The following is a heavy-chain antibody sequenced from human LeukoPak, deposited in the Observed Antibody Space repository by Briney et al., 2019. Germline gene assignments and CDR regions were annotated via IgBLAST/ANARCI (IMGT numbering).Heavy chain of an antibody. V-gene: IGHV3-7*01. CDR1: GLTFVGSW. CDR2: IKQGGSEK. J-gene: IGHJ4*02. CDR3: ARGGGSYEY. D-gene: IGHD2-15*01. Sequence: SGGSLRLSCAASGLTFVGSWMSWVRQAPGKGLEWVANIKQGGSEKYYVDSVKGRFTISRDNAKNSVYLQMNSLRAEDTAVYYCARGGGSYEYWGQGTLVTVSS.